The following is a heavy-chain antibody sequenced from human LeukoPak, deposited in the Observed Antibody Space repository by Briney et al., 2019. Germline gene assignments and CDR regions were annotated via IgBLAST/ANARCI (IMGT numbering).Heavy chain of an antibody. Sequence: SETLSLTCTVSGGSISSYYWSWIRQPAGKGLEWIGRIYTSGSTNYNPSLKSRVTMSVDTSKNQSSLKLSSVTAADTAVYYCARGPGYCSSTSCYTDYYGMDVWGQGTTVTVSS. CDR3: ARGPGYCSSTSCYTDYYGMDV. CDR1: GGSISSYY. V-gene: IGHV4-4*07. CDR2: IYTSGST. D-gene: IGHD2-2*02. J-gene: IGHJ6*02.